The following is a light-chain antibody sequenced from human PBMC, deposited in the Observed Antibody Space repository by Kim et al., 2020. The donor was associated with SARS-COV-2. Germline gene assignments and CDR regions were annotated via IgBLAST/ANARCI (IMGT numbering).Light chain of an antibody. V-gene: IGKV1-39*01. CDR2: AAS. J-gene: IGKJ1*01. CDR1: QSISSY. Sequence: DIQMTQSPSSLSASVGDRVTITCRASQSISSYLNWYQQKPGKAPKLLIYAASSLQSGVPSRFSGSGSGTDFTLTISSLQPEDFATYYCQQSCSTPPLTFGQGTKVDIK. CDR3: QQSCSTPPLT.